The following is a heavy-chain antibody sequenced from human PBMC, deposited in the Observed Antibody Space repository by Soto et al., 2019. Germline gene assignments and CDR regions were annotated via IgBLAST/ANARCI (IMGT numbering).Heavy chain of an antibody. CDR2: INHSGST. J-gene: IGHJ2*01. Sequence: QVQLQQWGAGLLKPSETLSLTCAVYGASFSPYFWSWIRQPPGKWLEWIGEINHSGSTNYNPSLTRRATLSVDTSKNQVSLKLTSVTAADTAVYYCARLASGWQYYYFDFWGRGTPVTVSS. CDR1: GASFSPYF. CDR3: ARLASGWQYYYFDF. D-gene: IGHD6-19*01. V-gene: IGHV4-34*01.